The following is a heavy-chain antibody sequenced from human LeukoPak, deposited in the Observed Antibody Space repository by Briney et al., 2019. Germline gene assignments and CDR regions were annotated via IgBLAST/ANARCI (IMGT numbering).Heavy chain of an antibody. CDR2: IYPYSGDT. CDR3: ARDRNSGSSLDI. CDR1: GYTFTGYY. J-gene: IGHJ3*02. V-gene: IGHV1-2*02. Sequence: SVTVSCKASGYTFTGYYIHWVRQAPGQGLEWMGWIYPYSGDTNYAQNFQGRVTMTRDTSISTAYMELSSLKSDDTAVYYCARDRNSGSSLDIWGQGTMLTVFS. D-gene: IGHD6-6*01.